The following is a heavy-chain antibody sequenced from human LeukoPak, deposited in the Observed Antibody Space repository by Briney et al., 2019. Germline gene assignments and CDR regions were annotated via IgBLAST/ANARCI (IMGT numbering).Heavy chain of an antibody. V-gene: IGHV3-73*01. CDR2: IRSKADSYAT. CDR3: TSNKWLRLELYYYYCYMDV. CDR1: GFTSSGSA. Sequence: PGGSLRLSCAASGFTSSGSAMHWVRQASGKGLEWVGRIRSKADSYATAYAASVKGRFTISRDDSKNTAYLQMNSLKTEDTAVYYCTSNKWLRLELYYYYCYMDVWGKGTTVTVSS. D-gene: IGHD5-12*01. J-gene: IGHJ6*03.